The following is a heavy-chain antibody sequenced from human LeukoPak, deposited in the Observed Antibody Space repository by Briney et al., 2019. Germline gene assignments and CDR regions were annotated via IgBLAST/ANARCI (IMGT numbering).Heavy chain of an antibody. Sequence: GGSLRLSCAASGFTFSSYAMHWVRQAPGKGLEWVAVISYDGSNKYYADSVKGRFTISRDNSKNTLYLQMNSLRAEDTAVYYCARHERQWPEDYWGQGTLVTVSS. V-gene: IGHV3-30-3*01. CDR3: ARHERQWPEDY. D-gene: IGHD6-19*01. CDR2: ISYDGSNK. J-gene: IGHJ4*02. CDR1: GFTFSSYA.